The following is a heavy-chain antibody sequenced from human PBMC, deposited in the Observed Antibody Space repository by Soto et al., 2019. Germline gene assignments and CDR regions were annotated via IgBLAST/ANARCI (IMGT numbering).Heavy chain of an antibody. CDR1: GFIISNNF. CDR3: ARASYYGAAVDY. V-gene: IGHV3-53*02. J-gene: IGHJ4*02. Sequence: EVQLVETGGGLIQPGGSLRLSCAASGFIISNNFMTWVRQAPGKGLEWVSVIYSAGGTYYADSVKGRFTISRDNSKNTLYLQMDSLRPEDTAVYYCARASYYGAAVDYWGQGPLVTVSS. CDR2: IYSAGGT. D-gene: IGHD3-10*01.